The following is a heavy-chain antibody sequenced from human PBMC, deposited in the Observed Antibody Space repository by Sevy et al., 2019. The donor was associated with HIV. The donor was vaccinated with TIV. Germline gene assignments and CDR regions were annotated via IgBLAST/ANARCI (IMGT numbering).Heavy chain of an antibody. V-gene: IGHV3-33*06. CDR1: GFTFSIYG. Sequence: GGSLRLSCAASGFTFSIYGMHWVRQAPGKGLEWVALIWYDGNYKYYADSVKGRFTISRDNSRSTLYLEMNSLRAEDTAVYYCAKDLEQQLGPDYWGQGTQVTVSS. CDR2: IWYDGNYK. CDR3: AKDLEQQLGPDY. D-gene: IGHD6-13*01. J-gene: IGHJ4*02.